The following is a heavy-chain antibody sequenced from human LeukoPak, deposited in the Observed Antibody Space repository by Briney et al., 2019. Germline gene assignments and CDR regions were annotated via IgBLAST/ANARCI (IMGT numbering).Heavy chain of an antibody. CDR1: GYTLTSYG. CDR3: ARDWEVAIHRPIDY. Sequence: ASVKVSCKASGYTLTSYGISWVRQAPGQGLEWMEWISAYNGNTNYAQKLQGRVTMTTDTSTSTAYMELRSLRPDDTAVYYCARDWEVAIHRPIDYWGQGTLVTVSS. CDR2: ISAYNGNT. V-gene: IGHV1-18*01. J-gene: IGHJ4*02. D-gene: IGHD5-12*01.